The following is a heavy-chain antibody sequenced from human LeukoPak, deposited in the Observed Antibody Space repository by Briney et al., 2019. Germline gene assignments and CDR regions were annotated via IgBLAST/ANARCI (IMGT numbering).Heavy chain of an antibody. D-gene: IGHD3-3*01. CDR1: GFTFSNAW. CDR2: IKSKTDGGTT. V-gene: IGHV3-15*01. CDR3: TTGPVTIFGVVNDY. J-gene: IGHJ4*02. Sequence: GGSLRLSCAASGFTFSNAWMSWVRQAPGKGLEWVGRIKSKTDGGTTDYAAPVKGRFTISRDDSKNTLYLQMNSLKTEDTAVYYCTTGPVTIFGVVNDYWGQGTLVTVSS.